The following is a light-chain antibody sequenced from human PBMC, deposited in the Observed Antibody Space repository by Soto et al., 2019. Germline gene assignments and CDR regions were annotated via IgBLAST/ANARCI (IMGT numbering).Light chain of an antibody. J-gene: IGKJ1*01. CDR3: QQYGSSPPRWT. Sequence: EIVLTQSPGTLSLSPGDRATLSCRARLSGSNTFVAWYQQKPGQAPRLLIYDTSSRPTGIPDRFSGSGSGTDFTLTISRLEPEDFAVYYCQQYGSSPPRWTFGQGTKVDIK. V-gene: IGKV3-20*01. CDR1: LSGSNTF. CDR2: DTS.